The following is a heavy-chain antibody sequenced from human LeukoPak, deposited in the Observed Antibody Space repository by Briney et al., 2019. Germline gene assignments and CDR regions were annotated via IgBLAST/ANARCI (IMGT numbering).Heavy chain of an antibody. CDR3: ARNQYSSSWYSPFDY. V-gene: IGHV3-11*01. D-gene: IGHD6-13*01. J-gene: IGHJ4*02. CDR1: GFTFSDYY. Sequence: PGGSLRLSCAASGFTFSDYYMSWIRQAPGKGLEWVSYISSSGSTIYYADSVKGRFTISRDNAKNSLYLQMNSLRAEDTAVYYCARNQYSSSWYSPFDYWGQGTLVTVSS. CDR2: ISSSGSTI.